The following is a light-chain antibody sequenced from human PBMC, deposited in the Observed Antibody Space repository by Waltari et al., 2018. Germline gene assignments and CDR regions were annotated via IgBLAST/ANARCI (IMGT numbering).Light chain of an antibody. J-gene: IGLJ3*02. CDR1: SSDVGAYNY. Sequence: SALNQPPSASGSPGQSVSISCTGTSSDVGAYNYVSWYQQHPGKAPRLMIYEVTKRPSGVPYRFAGSKSGNTASLTVSGLQTEDEADYYCCSYTDRSTMVFGAGTKLTVL. CDR2: EVT. CDR3: CSYTDRSTMV. V-gene: IGLV2-8*01.